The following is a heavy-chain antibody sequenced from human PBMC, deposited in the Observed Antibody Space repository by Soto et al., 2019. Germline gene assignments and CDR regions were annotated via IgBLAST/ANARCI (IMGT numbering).Heavy chain of an antibody. V-gene: IGHV1-2*04. J-gene: IGHJ5*02. CDR1: GYTFTGYY. CDR2: INPNSGGT. Sequence: ASVKVSCKASGYTFTGYYMHWVRQAPGQGLEWMGWINPNSGGTNYAQKFQGWVTMTRDTSISTAYMELSRLRSDDTAVYYCARGALYCSGGSVYFQNWFDPWGQGTLVTVSS. CDR3: ARGALYCSGGSVYFQNWFDP. D-gene: IGHD2-15*01.